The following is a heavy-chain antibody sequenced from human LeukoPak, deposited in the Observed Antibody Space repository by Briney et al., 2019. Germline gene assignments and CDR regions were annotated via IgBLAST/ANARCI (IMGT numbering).Heavy chain of an antibody. CDR3: ARFSSSWLLDY. CDR1: GFTFSSYE. CDR2: ISSSGSTI. Sequence: GGSLRLSCAASGFTFSSYEMNWVRQAPGKGLEWVSYISSSGSTIYYADSVKGRFTISRDNAKNSLYLLMNSPRAEDTAVYYCARFSSSWLLDYWGQGTLVTVSS. D-gene: IGHD6-13*01. V-gene: IGHV3-48*03. J-gene: IGHJ4*02.